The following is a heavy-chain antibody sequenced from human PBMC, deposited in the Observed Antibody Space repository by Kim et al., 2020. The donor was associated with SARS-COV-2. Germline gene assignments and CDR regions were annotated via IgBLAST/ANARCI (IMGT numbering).Heavy chain of an antibody. CDR1: GGSISSSSYY. J-gene: IGHJ4*02. D-gene: IGHD1-1*01. CDR2: IYYSGST. V-gene: IGHV4-39*01. Sequence: SETLSLTCTVSGGSISSSSYYWGWIRQPPGKGLEWIGSIYYSGSTYYNPSLKSRVTISVDTSKNQFSLKLSSVTAADTAVYYCAITSVLCLYQGCPEGNYWGQGTLVTVSS. CDR3: AITSVLCLYQGCPEGNY.